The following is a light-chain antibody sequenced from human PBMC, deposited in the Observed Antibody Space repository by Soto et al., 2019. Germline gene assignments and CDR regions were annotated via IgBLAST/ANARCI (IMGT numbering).Light chain of an antibody. CDR3: QQRSDWPLT. CDR1: QSVSSY. V-gene: IGKV3-11*01. CDR2: DAS. J-gene: IGKJ4*01. Sequence: EIVLTQSPTTLSLSPGERATLSCRASQSVSSYFAWYQQKPGQAPRLLIYDASTRAAGIPARFSGSGSGTDFTLTISSLEPEDFAVYYRQQRSDWPLTFGGGTKVEIK.